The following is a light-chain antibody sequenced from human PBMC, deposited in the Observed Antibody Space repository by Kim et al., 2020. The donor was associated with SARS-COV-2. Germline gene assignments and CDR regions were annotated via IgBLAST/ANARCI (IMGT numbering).Light chain of an antibody. V-gene: IGLV4-69*01. Sequence: SVNLPCTLSSGHSNYAIAWHQQQPEKGPRYLMNLNSDGSHKKGDGIPDRFSGSSSGTERYLTISNLHSEDEADYYCQTWGSGSWLFGGGTQLTVL. CDR2: LNSDGSH. CDR3: QTWGSGSWL. J-gene: IGLJ3*02. CDR1: SGHSNYA.